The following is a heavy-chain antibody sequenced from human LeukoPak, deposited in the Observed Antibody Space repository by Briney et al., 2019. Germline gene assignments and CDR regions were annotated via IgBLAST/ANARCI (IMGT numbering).Heavy chain of an antibody. CDR1: GFTVSSNY. CDR2: IYSGGTT. Sequence: GGSLRLSCAASGFTVSSNYMSWVRQAPGKGLEWVSLIYSGGTTYYADSVKGRFTISRDNSKNTLYLQMNSLRAEDTAVYYCAKVRTGHYFDYWGQGTLVTVSS. CDR3: AKVRTGHYFDY. J-gene: IGHJ4*02. D-gene: IGHD1-1*01. V-gene: IGHV3-66*01.